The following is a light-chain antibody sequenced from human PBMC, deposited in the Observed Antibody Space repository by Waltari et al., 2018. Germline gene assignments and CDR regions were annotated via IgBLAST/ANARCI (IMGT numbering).Light chain of an antibody. Sequence: QSDLTQPPTVSGSPAQSFTLSCPGSRIDAESYTLVSWFQQKPGKAPTLIIYDVNTRPSGVSYRFSGSKSGNTASLTISGLQADDEADYYCCSYAGTSIYVFGSGTKVTV. J-gene: IGLJ1*01. CDR3: CSYAGTSIYV. CDR1: RIDAESYTL. CDR2: DVN. V-gene: IGLV2-23*02.